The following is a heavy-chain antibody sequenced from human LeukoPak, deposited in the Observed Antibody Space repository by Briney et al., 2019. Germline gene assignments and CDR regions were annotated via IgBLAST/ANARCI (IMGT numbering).Heavy chain of an antibody. J-gene: IGHJ4*02. CDR2: IQSKTDGGTI. D-gene: IGHD3-10*01. CDR3: STLMVRGIINI. Sequence: GGSLRLSCAASGLTFSNAWMSWVRQAPGKGLEWVGRIQSKTDGGTIEYAAPVKGRFSISRDDSKTTLFLQMNSLKTEDTGVYYCSTLMVRGIINIWGQGTLVTVSS. CDR1: GLTFSNAW. V-gene: IGHV3-15*01.